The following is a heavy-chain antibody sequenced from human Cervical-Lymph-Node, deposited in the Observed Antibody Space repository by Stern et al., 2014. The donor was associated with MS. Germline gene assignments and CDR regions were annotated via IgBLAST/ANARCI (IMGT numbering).Heavy chain of an antibody. J-gene: IGHJ4*02. D-gene: IGHD5-24*01. CDR2: VHYMGGT. Sequence: QVQLQESGPGLVKPSETLSLTCSVSGGSIKNFFWSWIRQPPGKGLEWIGFVHYMGGTSYNPSLKRRVIISVDTSKSQFSLKVNSVTTADTAVYYCAREGGRSDGYSPVDYWGQGILVTVSS. CDR1: GGSIKNFF. CDR3: AREGGRSDGYSPVDY. V-gene: IGHV4-59*01.